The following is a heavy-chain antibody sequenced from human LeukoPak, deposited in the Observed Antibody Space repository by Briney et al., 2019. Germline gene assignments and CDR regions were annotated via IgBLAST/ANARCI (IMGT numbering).Heavy chain of an antibody. CDR2: INPNSGGT. Sequence: ASVKVSCKASGYTFTSYYMHWVRQAPGQGLEWMGWINPNSGGTYYAQKFQGRGTMTRDTSISTAYMELSRLTSDDTAVYYCASTLAAGTSYFDYWGQGTLVTVSS. CDR3: ASTLAAGTSYFDY. D-gene: IGHD6-13*01. CDR1: GYTFTSYY. J-gene: IGHJ4*02. V-gene: IGHV1-2*02.